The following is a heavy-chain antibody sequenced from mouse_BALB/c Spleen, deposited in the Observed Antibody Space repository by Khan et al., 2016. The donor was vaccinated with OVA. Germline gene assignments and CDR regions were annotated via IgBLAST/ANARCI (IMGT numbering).Heavy chain of an antibody. V-gene: IGHV5-6*01. CDR1: GFTFSTYG. Sequence: EVELVESGGDLVKPEGSLKLSCAASGFTFSTYGMSWVRQTPDKRLEWVATISSGGSYTYYPDSVQGRFTISRDNAKNTLYLQMSSLKSEDTAMLYCDNLAYYYDSEGFAYWGQGTLVTVSA. CDR3: DNLAYYYDSEGFAY. D-gene: IGHD1-1*01. J-gene: IGHJ3*01. CDR2: ISSGGSYT.